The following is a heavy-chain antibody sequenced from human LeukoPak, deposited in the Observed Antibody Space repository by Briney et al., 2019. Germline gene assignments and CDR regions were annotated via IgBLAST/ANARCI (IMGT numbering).Heavy chain of an antibody. V-gene: IGHV4-4*02. Sequence: PSETLSLTCAVSGGSISSSNWWSWVRQPPGKGLEWIGEIYHSGSTYYNPSLKSRVTISVDTSKNQFSLKLSSVTAADTAVYYCARDLGYYYDSSGYSEDYWGQGTLVTVSS. J-gene: IGHJ4*02. D-gene: IGHD3-22*01. CDR3: ARDLGYYYDSSGYSEDY. CDR2: IYHSGST. CDR1: GGSISSSNW.